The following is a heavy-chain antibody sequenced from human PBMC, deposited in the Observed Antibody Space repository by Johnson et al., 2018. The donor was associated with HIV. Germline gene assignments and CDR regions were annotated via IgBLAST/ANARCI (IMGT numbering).Heavy chain of an antibody. Sequence: VQLVESGGGLVQPGGSLRLSCAASGFTFSSYDMHCVRQATGKGLEWVSGIGTAGDTYYPGSVKGRFTISRENANNSLYLQINSLRAGDTAVYYCARASHYADAFDIWGQGTMVTVSS. CDR3: ARASHYADAFDI. V-gene: IGHV3-13*01. CDR1: GFTFSSYD. D-gene: IGHD2-2*01. J-gene: IGHJ3*02. CDR2: IGTAGDT.